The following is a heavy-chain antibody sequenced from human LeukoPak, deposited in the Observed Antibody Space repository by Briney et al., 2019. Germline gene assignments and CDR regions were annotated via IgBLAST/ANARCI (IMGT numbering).Heavy chain of an antibody. D-gene: IGHD2-2*01. V-gene: IGHV1-46*01. Sequence: ASVKVSCKASGYTFTSYYMHWVRQAPGQGLEWMGIINPSGGSTSYAQKFQGRVTMTRDTSTSTVYMELSSLRSEDTAVYYCAGPWNCSSTSCYGGYYYMDVWGKGTTVTVSS. CDR2: INPSGGST. CDR3: AGPWNCSSTSCYGGYYYMDV. CDR1: GYTFTSYY. J-gene: IGHJ6*03.